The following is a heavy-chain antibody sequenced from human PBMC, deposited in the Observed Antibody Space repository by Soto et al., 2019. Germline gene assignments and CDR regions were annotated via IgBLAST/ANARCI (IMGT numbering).Heavy chain of an antibody. CDR1: GFTFSSYS. V-gene: IGHV3-21*01. CDR2: ISSSSYI. J-gene: IGHJ6*03. Sequence: EVQLVESGGGLVKPGGSLRLSCAASGFTFSSYSMNWVRQAPGKGLEWVSSISSSSYIYYADSVKGRFTISRDNAKNSLYLQMNSLRAEDTAVYYCARVGYCSSTSCPGEYYYMDVWGKGTTVTVSS. CDR3: ARVGYCSSTSCPGEYYYMDV. D-gene: IGHD2-2*01.